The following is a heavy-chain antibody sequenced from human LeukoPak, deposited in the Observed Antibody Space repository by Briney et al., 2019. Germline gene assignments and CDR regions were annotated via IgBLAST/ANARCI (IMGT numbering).Heavy chain of an antibody. Sequence: GGSLRLSCAASGFTFSSYAMSWVRQAPGKGLEWVSAISGSGIKTYYADSVKGRFTISRDNSKNTLYLQMSSLRAEDTALYYCAKESEMLCGGWFDPWGQGTLVAVSS. CDR2: ISGSGIKT. CDR3: AKESEMLCGGWFDP. D-gene: IGHD2-21*01. J-gene: IGHJ5*02. V-gene: IGHV3-23*01. CDR1: GFTFSSYA.